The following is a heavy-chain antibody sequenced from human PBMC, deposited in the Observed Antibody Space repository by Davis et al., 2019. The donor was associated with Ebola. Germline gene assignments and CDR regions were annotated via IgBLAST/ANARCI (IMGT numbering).Heavy chain of an antibody. CDR3: ARDGVGAIGGMDV. V-gene: IGHV4-31*03. J-gene: IGHJ6*02. CDR1: GGSISSGGYY. Sequence: PSETLSLTCTVSGGSISSGGYYWSWIRQHPGKGLEWIGYIYYSGSTYYNPSLKSRVTISVDTSKNQFSLKLSSVTAADTAVYYCARDGVGAIGGMDVWGQGTTVTVSS. D-gene: IGHD1-26*01. CDR2: IYYSGST.